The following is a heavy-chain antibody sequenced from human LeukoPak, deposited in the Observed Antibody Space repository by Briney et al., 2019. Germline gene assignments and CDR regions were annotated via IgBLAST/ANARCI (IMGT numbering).Heavy chain of an antibody. Sequence: ASVKVSFKASGGTFSSYAISWVRQAPGQGLEWMGGIIPIFGTANYAQKFQGRVTITADESTSTAYMELSSLRSEGTAVYYCARGRYCSGGSCYAPVHYYYYGMDVWGQGTTVTVSS. CDR1: GGTFSSYA. J-gene: IGHJ6*02. CDR3: ARGRYCSGGSCYAPVHYYYYGMDV. CDR2: IIPIFGTA. V-gene: IGHV1-69*13. D-gene: IGHD2-15*01.